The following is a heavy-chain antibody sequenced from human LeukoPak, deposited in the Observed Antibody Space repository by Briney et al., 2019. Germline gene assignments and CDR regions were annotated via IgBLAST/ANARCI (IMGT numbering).Heavy chain of an antibody. J-gene: IGHJ4*02. Sequence: SETLSLTCTVSGGSISSYYWSWIRQPPGKGLEWIGYIYTSGSTNYNPSLKSRVTISVDTPKNQFSLKLSSVTAADTAVYYCARHGDGYNLDYWGQGTLVAVSS. CDR2: IYTSGST. V-gene: IGHV4-4*09. CDR3: ARHGDGYNLDY. CDR1: GGSISSYY. D-gene: IGHD5-24*01.